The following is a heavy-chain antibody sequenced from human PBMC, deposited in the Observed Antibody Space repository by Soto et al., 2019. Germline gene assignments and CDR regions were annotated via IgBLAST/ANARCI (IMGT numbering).Heavy chain of an antibody. J-gene: IGHJ4*02. CDR2: INPSGST. CDR3: ARAWFSSTQTCDY. CDR1: GGSFSGYY. D-gene: IGHD6-19*01. Sequence: QVHLQQWGAGLLKPSETLSLTCALSGGSFSGYYWSWIRQSPGKGLEWIGEINPSGSTNYNPSLKTRVNISTDTPKNQFYLKLTPVTAADTAMYYCARAWFSSTQTCDYWGQGTLVTVSS. V-gene: IGHV4-34*02.